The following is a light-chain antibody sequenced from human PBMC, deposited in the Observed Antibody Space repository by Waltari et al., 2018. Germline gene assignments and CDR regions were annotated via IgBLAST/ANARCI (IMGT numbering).Light chain of an antibody. V-gene: IGLV3-27*01. Sequence: SSELTQPSSVSVSPGQTARITCSGDMLPKKYTRWFQQKPGQAPVLVLYQDSARPSGIHERFSGSSSGTTVTLTISGAQVEDEADYYCYSTTDNNLGVFGPGTRVTVL. CDR1: MLPKKY. CDR2: QDS. CDR3: YSTTDNNLGV. J-gene: IGLJ1*01.